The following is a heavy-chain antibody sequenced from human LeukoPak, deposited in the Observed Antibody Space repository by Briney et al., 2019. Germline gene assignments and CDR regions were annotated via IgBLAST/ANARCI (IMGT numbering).Heavy chain of an antibody. CDR1: GFTFDDYG. J-gene: IGHJ4*02. CDR2: ISDSGGST. CDR3: AKDRDSSGSD. D-gene: IGHD6-25*01. Sequence: GGSLRLSCAASGFTFDDYGMSWVRQAPGKVLEWVSSISDSGGSTYYADSVKGRFTISRDNSKNTLYLQMNSLRAEDTAVYYCAKDRDSSGSDWGQGTLVTVSS. V-gene: IGHV3-23*01.